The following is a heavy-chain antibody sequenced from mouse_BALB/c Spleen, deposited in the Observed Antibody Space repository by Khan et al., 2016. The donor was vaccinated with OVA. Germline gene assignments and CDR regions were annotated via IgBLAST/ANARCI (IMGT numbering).Heavy chain of an antibody. CDR3: ARGGSSGPAWFTY. CDR1: GYSITSGYF. V-gene: IGHV3-6*02. CDR2: IRYDGNS. J-gene: IGHJ3*01. D-gene: IGHD3-1*01. Sequence: EVQLQESGPGLVKPSQSLSLTCSVTGYSITSGYFWNWIRQFPGNNLEWMGYIRYDGNSNYNPSLKNRISITRDTSKNQFFLTLTSVTPEDTATYYCARGGSSGPAWFTYWGQGTLVTVSA.